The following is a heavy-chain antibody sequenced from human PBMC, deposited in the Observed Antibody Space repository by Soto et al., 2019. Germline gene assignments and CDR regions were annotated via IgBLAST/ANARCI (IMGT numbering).Heavy chain of an antibody. V-gene: IGHV4-4*02. D-gene: IGHD4-17*01. CDR2: IYRTGST. J-gene: IGHJ4*02. Sequence: QVQLQESGPGLVKPSGTLSLTCAVSGGSFTSNNWWTWVRQPPGQGLEWIGEIYRTGSTNYNPSLKSRVTISLDKSENQFSLKVTSLTAADTAVYYCASRDTVTSVDYWGQGTLVTVSS. CDR3: ASRDTVTSVDY. CDR1: GGSFTSNNW.